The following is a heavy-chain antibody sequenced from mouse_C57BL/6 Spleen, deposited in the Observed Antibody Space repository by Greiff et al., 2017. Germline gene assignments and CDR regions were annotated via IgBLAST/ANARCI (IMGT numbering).Heavy chain of an antibody. CDR2: INPNNGGT. J-gene: IGHJ4*01. D-gene: IGHD2-4*01. CDR1: GYTFTDYN. V-gene: IGHV1-18*01. Sequence: EVQLQQSGPELVKPGASVKIPCKASGYTFTDYNMDWVKQSHGKSLEWIGDINPNNGGTIYNQKFKGKATLTVDKSSSTAYMELRSLTSEDTAVYYCARCDYDGGYYAMDYWGQGTSVTVSS. CDR3: ARCDYDGGYYAMDY.